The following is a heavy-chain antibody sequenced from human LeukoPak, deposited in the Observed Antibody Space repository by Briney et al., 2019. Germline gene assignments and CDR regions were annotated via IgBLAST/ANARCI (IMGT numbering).Heavy chain of an antibody. CDR2: IKGDGITT. J-gene: IGHJ3*01. V-gene: IGHV3-74*01. CDR1: GLTFHNTW. D-gene: IGHD2/OR15-2a*01. CDR3: AADGEYAFLV. Sequence: GGSLRLSCAASGLTFHNTWMHWIRQAPGKGLVWVSRIKGDGITTTYADSVKGRFTISRDNAKNTLYLQMNSLRAEDTAVYYCAADGEYAFLVWGQGTMVTVPS.